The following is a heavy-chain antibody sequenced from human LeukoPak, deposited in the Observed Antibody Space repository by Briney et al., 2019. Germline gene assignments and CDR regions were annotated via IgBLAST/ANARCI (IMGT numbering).Heavy chain of an antibody. CDR1: GFTFSSYA. D-gene: IGHD3-10*01. Sequence: PGGSLRLSCAASGFTFSSYAMSWVRQAPGKGLEWVSAISGSGGSTYYADSVKGRFTISRDNSKNTLYLQMNSLRAEDTAVCYCAKDILLWFGEPPADPWGQGTLVTVSS. CDR3: AKDILLWFGEPPADP. V-gene: IGHV3-23*01. J-gene: IGHJ5*02. CDR2: ISGSGGST.